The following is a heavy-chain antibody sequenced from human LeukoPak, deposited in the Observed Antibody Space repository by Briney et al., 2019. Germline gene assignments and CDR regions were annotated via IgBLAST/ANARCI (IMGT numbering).Heavy chain of an antibody. J-gene: IGHJ3*02. Sequence: SQTLSLTCTVSGGSISSGDYYWSWIRQPPGKGLEWIGYIYYSGSTYYNPSLKSRVTISVDTSKNQFSLKLSSVTAADTAVYYCARVRDGYYDAFDIWGQGTMVTVSS. CDR3: ARVRDGYYDAFDI. CDR1: GGSISSGDYY. V-gene: IGHV4-30-4*01. D-gene: IGHD5-24*01. CDR2: IYYSGST.